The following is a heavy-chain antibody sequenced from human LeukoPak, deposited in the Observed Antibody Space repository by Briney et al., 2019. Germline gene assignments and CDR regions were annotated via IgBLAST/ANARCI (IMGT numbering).Heavy chain of an antibody. Sequence: PSETLSLTCTVSGGSISSYYWSWIRQPPGKGLEWIGYIYYSRSTNYNPSLKSRVTISVDTSKNQFSLKLSSVTAADTAVYYCAREGLVVNYFDYWGQGTLVTVSS. CDR3: AREGLVVNYFDY. CDR1: GGSISSYY. CDR2: IYYSRST. V-gene: IGHV4-59*01. J-gene: IGHJ4*02. D-gene: IGHD2-15*01.